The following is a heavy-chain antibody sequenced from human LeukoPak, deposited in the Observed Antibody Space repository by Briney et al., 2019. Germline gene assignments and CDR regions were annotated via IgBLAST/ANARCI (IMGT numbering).Heavy chain of an antibody. J-gene: IGHJ4*02. V-gene: IGHV3-21*01. Sequence: GGSLRLSCAASGFTFSSYSINWVRQAPGKGLEWVSSISSSSSYIYYADSVKGRFTISRDNAKNSLYLQMNSLRAEDTAVYYCAREPGSASFDYWGQGTLVTVSS. CDR1: GFTFSSYS. D-gene: IGHD6-19*01. CDR3: AREPGSASFDY. CDR2: ISSSSSYI.